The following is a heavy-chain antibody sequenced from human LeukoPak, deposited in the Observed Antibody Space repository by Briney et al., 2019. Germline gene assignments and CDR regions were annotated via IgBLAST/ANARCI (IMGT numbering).Heavy chain of an antibody. J-gene: IGHJ4*02. D-gene: IGHD3-9*01. Sequence: SGGSLRLSCAASGFTFSSYEMNWVRQASGKGLEWVGLIRSKPYGGTTEYAASVKGRFTISRDDSKSIAYLQMNSLKTEDTAVYYCTRDYDILTGPCGYWGQGTLVTVSS. V-gene: IGHV3-49*04. CDR1: GFTFSSYE. CDR2: IRSKPYGGTT. CDR3: TRDYDILTGPCGY.